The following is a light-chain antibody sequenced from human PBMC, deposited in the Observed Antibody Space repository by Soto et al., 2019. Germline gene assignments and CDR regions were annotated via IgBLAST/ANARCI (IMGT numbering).Light chain of an antibody. CDR1: QSLLHSNGYNY. CDR3: MQALQIPYT. V-gene: IGKV2-28*01. CDR2: LGS. Sequence: DIVMTQSPLSLPVTPGEPASISCRSSQSLLHSNGYNYLDWYLQKPGQSPQLLIYLGSNRASGVPDRFSGSGSGTDFTLKISRVEAEDVGVYYCMQALQIPYTLGQGTKLEIK. J-gene: IGKJ2*01.